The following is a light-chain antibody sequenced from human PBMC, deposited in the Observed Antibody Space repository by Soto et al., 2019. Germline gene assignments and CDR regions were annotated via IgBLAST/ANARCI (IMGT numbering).Light chain of an antibody. Sequence: DIQLTQSPSSLSASVGDRVTVTCRASQSINSYLNWYQQEPGKAPKLLIYAASSLQSGVPSRFSGSGSGTDFTLTISSLQPEDFATYYCQQSYSTPRTFEQGTRVGIK. V-gene: IGKV1-39*01. CDR2: AAS. CDR3: QQSYSTPRT. J-gene: IGKJ1*01. CDR1: QSINSY.